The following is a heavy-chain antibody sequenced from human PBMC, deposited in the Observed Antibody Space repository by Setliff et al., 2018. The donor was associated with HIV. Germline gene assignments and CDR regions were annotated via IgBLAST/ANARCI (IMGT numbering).Heavy chain of an antibody. D-gene: IGHD1-26*01. J-gene: IGHJ4*02. CDR2: ISHSGGT. Sequence: PSETLSLTCAVSGGPFSDFFWTWVRQPPGEGLEWIGEISHSGGTNYNPSLESRLTISIDTSRNQFSLRLTSVSVADTAVYYCAKDRSGSYRTFDYWGPGILVTVSS. CDR3: AKDRSGSYRTFDY. CDR1: GGPFSDFF. V-gene: IGHV4-34*01.